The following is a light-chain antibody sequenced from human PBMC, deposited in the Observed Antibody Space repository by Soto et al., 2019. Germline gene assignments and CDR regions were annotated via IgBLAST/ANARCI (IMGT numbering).Light chain of an antibody. J-gene: IGKJ4*01. CDR2: DAS. Sequence: DIQMTQSPSSLSASVGDSVTITCQASQGISNYLNWYQQKPGKAPKLLIYDASNLETVVPSRFSASGSGTDFTFTISSTQPEDIATYYCQQYDNRHLTFGGGTKVEIK. CDR1: QGISNY. V-gene: IGKV1-33*01. CDR3: QQYDNRHLT.